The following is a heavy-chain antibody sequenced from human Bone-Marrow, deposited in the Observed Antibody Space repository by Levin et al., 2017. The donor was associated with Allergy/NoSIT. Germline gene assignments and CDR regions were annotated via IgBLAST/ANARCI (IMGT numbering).Heavy chain of an antibody. Sequence: PGGSLRLSCVASGFTFSNFAMSWVRQAPGKGLEWVSALSGAGDTTFYADSGKGRFTISRDNNKNTLFLQMNRLTAEDTAVYFCAKDSTLSLLYESTGYSHFDSWGQGILVTVSS. CDR1: GFTFSNFA. CDR3: AKDSTLSLLYESTGYSHFDS. J-gene: IGHJ4*02. CDR2: LSGAGDTT. D-gene: IGHD3-22*01. V-gene: IGHV3-23*01.